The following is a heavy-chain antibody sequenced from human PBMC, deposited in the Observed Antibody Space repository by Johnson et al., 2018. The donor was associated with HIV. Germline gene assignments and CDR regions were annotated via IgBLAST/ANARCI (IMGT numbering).Heavy chain of an antibody. CDR3: AKDMRPVRGWGGGSYRGVSDAFDI. CDR2: IRYDGSNK. CDR1: GFTFSSYG. D-gene: IGHD1-26*01. Sequence: QVQLVESGGGVVQPGGSLRLSCAASGFTFSSYGMHWVRQAPGKGLEWVAFIRYDGSNKYYADSAKGRFPISRDHSKNTLYLQMSSLRAEDTAVYYCAKDMRPVRGWGGGSYRGVSDAFDIWGQGTMVTVSS. V-gene: IGHV3-30*02. J-gene: IGHJ3*02.